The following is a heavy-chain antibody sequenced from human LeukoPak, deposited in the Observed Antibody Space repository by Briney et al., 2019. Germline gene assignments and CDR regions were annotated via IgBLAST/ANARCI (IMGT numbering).Heavy chain of an antibody. CDR3: ARHGPAIGIGSL. CDR1: GLSFGTYW. J-gene: IGHJ4*02. Sequence: GGALRLSCVASGLSFGTYWMCWGRPGPGGGLEWGANINQDEGEKYYVESVRGGFSISRENAKSSRCLQMHSVRAQDTGVYYCARHGPAIGIGSLWGQGTLVTVSS. V-gene: IGHV3-7*01. D-gene: IGHD6-13*01. CDR2: INQDEGEK.